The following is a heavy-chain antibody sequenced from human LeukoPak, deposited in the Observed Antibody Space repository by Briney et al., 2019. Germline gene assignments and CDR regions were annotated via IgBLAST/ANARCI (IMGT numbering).Heavy chain of an antibody. CDR2: IWYDGSNK. CDR3: AKGPDRYSYPLDY. CDR1: GFTFSSYG. J-gene: IGHJ4*02. Sequence: PGGSLRLSCAASGFTFSSYGMHWVRQAPGKGLEWVAVIWYDGSNKYYADSVKGRFTISRDNSKNTLYLQMNSLRAEDTAVYYCAKGPDRYSYPLDYWGQGTLVTVSS. D-gene: IGHD5-18*01. V-gene: IGHV3-33*06.